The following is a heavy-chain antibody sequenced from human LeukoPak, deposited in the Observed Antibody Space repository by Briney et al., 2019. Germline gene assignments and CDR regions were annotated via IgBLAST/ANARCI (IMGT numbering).Heavy chain of an antibody. CDR3: ATYRQVLLPFES. CDR2: IFPSGGEI. D-gene: IGHD2-8*02. CDR1: GFTFSTFA. J-gene: IGHJ4*02. Sequence: GGSLRLSCAASGFTFSTFAMIWVRHPPGKGLEWVSGIFPSGGEIHYADSARGRFTISRDNSKSTLSLQMNSLRAEDTAIYYCATYRQVLLPFESWGQGTLVTVSS. V-gene: IGHV3-23*01.